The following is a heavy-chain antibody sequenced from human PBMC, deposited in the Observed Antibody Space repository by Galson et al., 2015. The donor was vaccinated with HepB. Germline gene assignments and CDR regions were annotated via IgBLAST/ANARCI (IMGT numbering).Heavy chain of an antibody. V-gene: IGHV1-58*02. CDR1: GFTXTXSA. D-gene: IGHD2-15*01. CDR2: IVVGSGNT. CDR3: AALGGCSGGSCYRQNAVDI. Sequence: SVKVSCKASGFTXTXSAMQWVRQARGQRXEWIGWIVVGSGNTNYAQKFQERVTITRXMSTSTAYMELSSLRSEDTAVYYCAALGGCSGGSCYRQNAVDIWGQGTMVTVSS. J-gene: IGHJ3*02.